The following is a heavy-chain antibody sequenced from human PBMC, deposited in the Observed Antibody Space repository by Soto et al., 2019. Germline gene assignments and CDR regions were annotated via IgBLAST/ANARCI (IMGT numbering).Heavy chain of an antibody. J-gene: IGHJ3*02. D-gene: IGHD5-18*01. CDR1: GFTFSSYG. Sequence: GGSLRLSCAASGFTFSSYGMHWVRQAPGKGLEWVAVIWYDGSNKYYADSVKGRFTISRDNSKNTLYLQMNSLRAEDTAVYYCARDRTAMAHRDAFDIWGQGTMVTVSS. CDR2: IWYDGSNK. CDR3: ARDRTAMAHRDAFDI. V-gene: IGHV3-33*01.